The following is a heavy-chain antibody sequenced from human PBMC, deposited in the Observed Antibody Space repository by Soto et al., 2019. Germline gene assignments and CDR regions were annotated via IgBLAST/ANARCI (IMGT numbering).Heavy chain of an antibody. CDR3: ARHKRDLRFLEWSYYFDY. CDR1: GFTFSSYA. CDR2: ISYDGSNK. V-gene: IGHV3-30-3*01. Sequence: QVQLVESGGDVVQPGRSLRLSCAVSGFTFSSYAMHWVRQAPGKGLEWVAVISYDGSNKYYAESVKGRFTISRDNSKNPLYLQMNRLRASDTAVYYCARHKRDLRFLEWSYYFDYWGQGSLVTVSS. D-gene: IGHD3-3*01. J-gene: IGHJ4*02.